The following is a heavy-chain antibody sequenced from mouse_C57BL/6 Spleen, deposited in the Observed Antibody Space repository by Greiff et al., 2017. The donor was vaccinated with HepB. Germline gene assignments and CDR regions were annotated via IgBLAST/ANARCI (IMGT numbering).Heavy chain of an antibody. CDR2: IYPRDGST. CDR3: ASPLLRYYFDY. J-gene: IGHJ2*01. D-gene: IGHD1-1*01. Sequence: QVQLQQSDAELVKPGASVKISCKVSGYTFTDHTIHWMKQRPEQGLEWIGYIYPRDGSTKYNEKFKGKATLIAYKSSSTAYMQLNSLTSEDSAVYFCASPLLRYYFDYWGQGTTLTVSS. V-gene: IGHV1-78*01. CDR1: GYTFTDHT.